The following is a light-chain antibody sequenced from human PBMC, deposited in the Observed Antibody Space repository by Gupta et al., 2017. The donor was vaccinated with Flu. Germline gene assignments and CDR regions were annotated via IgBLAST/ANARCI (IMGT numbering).Light chain of an antibody. CDR3: AAWDDSLSGSGVV. J-gene: IGLJ2*01. CDR1: ISNIGSNY. CDR2: RNN. V-gene: IGLV1-47*01. Sequence: QSVLTQPPSASATPGQRVTISCSGRISNIGSNYVYWYQQLPGTAPKLLIYRNNQRPSGVPDRFSGSKSGTSASLAISGLRSEDEADYYCAAWDDSLSGSGVVFGGGTKLTVL.